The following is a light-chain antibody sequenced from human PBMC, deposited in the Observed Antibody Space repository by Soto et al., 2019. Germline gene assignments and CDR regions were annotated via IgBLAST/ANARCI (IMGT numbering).Light chain of an antibody. J-gene: IGKJ1*01. Sequence: EVVMTQSPATLSVSPGERATLSCRASQTIGSNLAWYQQKPGQPPRLLIYDASTRATDIPARFTGSGSGTEFTLTISSLQSADFAVYYCQQYNNWPPWTFGQGTKVDIK. CDR1: QTIGSN. CDR2: DAS. CDR3: QQYNNWPPWT. V-gene: IGKV3-15*01.